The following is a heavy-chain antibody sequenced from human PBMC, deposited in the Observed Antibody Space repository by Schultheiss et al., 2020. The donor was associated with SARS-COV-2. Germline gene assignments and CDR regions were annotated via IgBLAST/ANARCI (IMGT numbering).Heavy chain of an antibody. CDR1: GFNLRNYW. Sequence: GGSLRLSCAASGFNLRNYWMDWVRQAPGKGLQWVANIKQDGSVEHYVDSVRGRFIISRDNAKNSLDLQMNSLRAEDTAVYYCARDRGSSSSNYYFDYWGQGTLVTVSS. CDR2: IKQDGSVE. V-gene: IGHV3-7*01. D-gene: IGHD6-13*01. J-gene: IGHJ4*02. CDR3: ARDRGSSSSNYYFDY.